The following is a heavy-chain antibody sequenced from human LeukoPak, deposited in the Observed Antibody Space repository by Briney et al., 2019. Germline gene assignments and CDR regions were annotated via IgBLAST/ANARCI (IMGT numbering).Heavy chain of an antibody. CDR3: ARAGGSSSVVVSAFDI. CDR2: ISSSGSTI. J-gene: IGHJ3*02. Sequence: GGSLRLSCAASGFTFSDYYMSWIRQAPGKGLEWVSYISSSGSTIYYADSVKGRFTISRDNAKNSLYLQMNSLRAEDTAVYYCARAGGSSSVVVSAFDIWGQGTMVTVSS. CDR1: GFTFSDYY. V-gene: IGHV3-11*01. D-gene: IGHD3-22*01.